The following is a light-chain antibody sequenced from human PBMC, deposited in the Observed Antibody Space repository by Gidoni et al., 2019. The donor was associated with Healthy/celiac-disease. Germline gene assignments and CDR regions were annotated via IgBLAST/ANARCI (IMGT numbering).Light chain of an antibody. CDR2: GAS. CDR1: QSVSSSY. Sequence: EIVLTQSPGTLSLSPGERATLSCRASQSVSSSYLAWYQQKPGQAPRLPIYGASSRATGIPARFSGSGSGTDFTLTISRLEPEDFAVYYCQQYGSSLFTFGPXTKVDIK. J-gene: IGKJ3*01. CDR3: QQYGSSLFT. V-gene: IGKV3-20*01.